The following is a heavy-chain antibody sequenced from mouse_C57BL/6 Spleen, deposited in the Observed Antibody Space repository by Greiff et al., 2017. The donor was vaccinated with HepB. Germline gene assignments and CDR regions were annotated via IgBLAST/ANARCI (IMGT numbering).Heavy chain of an antibody. V-gene: IGHV1-64*01. J-gene: IGHJ4*01. CDR2: IHPNSGST. D-gene: IGHD1-1*01. CDR1: GYTFTSYW. CDR3: APVVATKYYAMDY. Sequence: VQLQQPGAELVKPGASVKLSCKASGYTFTSYWMHWVKQRPGQGLEWIGMIHPNSGSTNYNEKFKSKATLTVDKSSSTAYMQLSSLTSEDSAVYYCAPVVATKYYAMDYWGQGTSVTVSS.